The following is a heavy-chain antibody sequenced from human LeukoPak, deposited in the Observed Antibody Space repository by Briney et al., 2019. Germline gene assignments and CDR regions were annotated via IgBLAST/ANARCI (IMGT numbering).Heavy chain of an antibody. CDR1: GFTFSSHA. D-gene: IGHD4-11*01. CDR3: AKDNQPYYSNFPLDY. CDR2: ISGSGGST. J-gene: IGHJ4*02. V-gene: IGHV3-23*01. Sequence: GGSLRLSCAASGFTFSSHAMSWVRQAPGKGLEWVSAISGSGGSTYYADSVKGRFTISRDNSKNTLYLQMNSLRAEDTAVYYCAKDNQPYYSNFPLDYWGQGTLVTVSS.